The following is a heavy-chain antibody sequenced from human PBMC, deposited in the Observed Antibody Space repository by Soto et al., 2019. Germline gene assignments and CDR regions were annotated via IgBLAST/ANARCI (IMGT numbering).Heavy chain of an antibody. CDR2: ISYDGSNK. Sequence: SGGSLRLSCAASGFTFSSYAMHWVRQAPGKGLEWVAVISYDGSNKYYADSVKGRFTISRDNSKNTLYLQMNSLRAEDTAVYYCARSWVVGATQIYYFDYWGQGTLVTVSS. V-gene: IGHV3-30-3*01. J-gene: IGHJ4*02. CDR1: GFTFSSYA. D-gene: IGHD1-26*01. CDR3: ARSWVVGATQIYYFDY.